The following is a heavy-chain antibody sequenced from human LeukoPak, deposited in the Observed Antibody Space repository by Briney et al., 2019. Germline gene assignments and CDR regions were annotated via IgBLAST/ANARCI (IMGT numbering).Heavy chain of an antibody. CDR2: INPNSGGT. Sequence: ASVKVSCKASGGTFSSYAISWVRQAPGQGLEWMGWINPNSGGTNYAQKFQGRVTMTRDTSISTAYMELSRLRSDDTAVYYCARAGLSGSPNHLDYWGQGTLVTVSS. CDR1: GGTFSSYA. CDR3: ARAGLSGSPNHLDY. J-gene: IGHJ4*02. D-gene: IGHD3-3*01. V-gene: IGHV1-2*02.